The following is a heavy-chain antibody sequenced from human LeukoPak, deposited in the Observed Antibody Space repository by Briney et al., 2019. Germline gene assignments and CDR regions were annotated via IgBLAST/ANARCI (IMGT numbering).Heavy chain of an antibody. D-gene: IGHD1-26*01. CDR3: AKEIVGATRKINFFVY. J-gene: IGHJ4*02. CDR1: GFTFSSYA. CDR2: INCSCFNT. Sequence: GGSLRLSCAPSGFTFSSYAMSWVRQAPGKGLEWVLDINCSCFNTYYADPVKGRLTISRDNSKNTLYLQMNSLRAEDTAVYYCAKEIVGATRKINFFVYWGQGTLVTVSS. V-gene: IGHV3-23*01.